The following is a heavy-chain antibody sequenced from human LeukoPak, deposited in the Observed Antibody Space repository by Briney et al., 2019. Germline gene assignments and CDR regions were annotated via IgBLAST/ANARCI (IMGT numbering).Heavy chain of an antibody. CDR2: IYYSGST. CDR1: GGSISSYY. D-gene: IGHD5-18*01. CDR3: ARGNTAMVTGFDY. V-gene: IGHV4-59*01. J-gene: IGHJ4*02. Sequence: SETLSLTCTVSGGSISSYYWSWIRQPPGKGLEWIGYIYYSGSTNYNPSLKSRVTISVDTSKNQFSLKLSSVTAADTAVYYCARGNTAMVTGFDYWGQGTLVTVSS.